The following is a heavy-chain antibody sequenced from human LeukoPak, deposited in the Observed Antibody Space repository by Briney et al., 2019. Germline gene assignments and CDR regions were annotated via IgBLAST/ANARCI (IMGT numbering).Heavy chain of an antibody. V-gene: IGHV4-59*12. J-gene: IGHJ4*02. CDR3: ARGLGATADY. CDR2: IYYSGST. D-gene: IGHD1-26*01. CDR1: GGSISSYY. Sequence: KPSEILSLTCTVSGGSISSYYWSWLRQPPGKGLEWIGYIYYSGSTNYNPSLKSRVTISVDRSKNQFSLKLSSVTAADTAVYYCARGLGATADYWGQGTLVTVSS.